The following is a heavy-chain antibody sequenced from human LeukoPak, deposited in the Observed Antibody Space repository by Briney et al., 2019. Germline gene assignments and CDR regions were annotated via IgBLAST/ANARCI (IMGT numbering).Heavy chain of an antibody. J-gene: IGHJ4*02. CDR2: ISSSSSTI. V-gene: IGHV3-48*01. D-gene: IGHD1-26*01. CDR3: ARSRGSSGSYPFDY. Sequence: GGSLRLSCAASGFTFSSYSMNWVRRAPGKGLEWVSYISSSSSTIYYAGSVKGRFTISRDNAKNSLFLQMNSLRAEDTAVYYCARSRGSSGSYPFDYWGQGALVTVSS. CDR1: GFTFSSYS.